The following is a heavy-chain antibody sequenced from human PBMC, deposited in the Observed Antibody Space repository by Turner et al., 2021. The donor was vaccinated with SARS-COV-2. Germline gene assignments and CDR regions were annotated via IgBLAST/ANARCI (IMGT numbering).Heavy chain of an antibody. CDR2: IHYSVST. J-gene: IGHJ6*02. Sequence: QVQLQESGPGLVKPSETLSLTCTVSGGSISSYYWSWIRQPPGKGLEWIGYIHYSVSTNYNPSRKSRVTISVDTSKNQFSLKLSSVTAADTAVYYCARHGFSGWDGGGMDVWGQGTTVTVSS. D-gene: IGHD6-19*01. V-gene: IGHV4-59*08. CDR1: GGSISSYY. CDR3: ARHGFSGWDGGGMDV.